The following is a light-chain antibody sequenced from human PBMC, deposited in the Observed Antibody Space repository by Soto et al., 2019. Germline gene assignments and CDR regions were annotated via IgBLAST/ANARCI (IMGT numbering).Light chain of an antibody. Sequence: QSVVTQPPSASGTPGQRVTIPCSGSYSEIGNNYVHWYQQLPGMAPKLVIHTNNQRPSGVPDRFSGSKSGTSASLAITGLRSEDEADYYCATWDDSLRGPVFGGGTKVTVL. CDR2: TNN. J-gene: IGLJ2*01. CDR3: ATWDDSLRGPV. V-gene: IGLV1-47*01. CDR1: YSEIGNNY.